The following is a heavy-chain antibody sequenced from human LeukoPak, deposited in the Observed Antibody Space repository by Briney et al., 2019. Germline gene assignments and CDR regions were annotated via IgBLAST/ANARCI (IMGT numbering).Heavy chain of an antibody. CDR3: ARDSDLGGPSPAGY. Sequence: ASVTVSFKASGYTFTGYYMHWVRQAPGQGLGGMGWINPNSGGTNYAQKFQGRVTITRDTSISTAYMELSRLRSDDTAVYYCARDSDLGGPSPAGYWGQGTLVTVSS. CDR1: GYTFTGYY. V-gene: IGHV1-2*02. CDR2: INPNSGGT. J-gene: IGHJ4*02. D-gene: IGHD3-16*01.